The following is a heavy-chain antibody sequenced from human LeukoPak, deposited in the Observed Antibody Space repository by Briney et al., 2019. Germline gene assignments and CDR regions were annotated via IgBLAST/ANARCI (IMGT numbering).Heavy chain of an antibody. J-gene: IGHJ4*02. Sequence: PGGSLRLSCAASGFTFSSYGMHWVRQAPGKGLEWVAVIWYDGSNKYYADSVKGRFTISRDNSKNTLYLQMNSLRAEDTAVYYCARDNGSGRTMGFDYWGQGTLVTVSS. CDR2: IWYDGSNK. CDR1: GFTFSSYG. D-gene: IGHD3-10*01. V-gene: IGHV3-33*08. CDR3: ARDNGSGRTMGFDY.